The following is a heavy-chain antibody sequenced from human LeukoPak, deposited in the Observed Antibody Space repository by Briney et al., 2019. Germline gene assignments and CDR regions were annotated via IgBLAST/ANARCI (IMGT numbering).Heavy chain of an antibody. J-gene: IGHJ4*02. CDR3: ARGRTYYDFWSDPEY. CDR2: FDPEDGET. CDR1: GYTLTELS. D-gene: IGHD3-3*01. V-gene: IGHV1-24*01. Sequence: GASVKVSCKVSGYTLTELSMHWVRQAPGKGLEWMGGFDPEDGETIYAQKFQGRVTMTRDTSISTAYMELSRLRSDDTAVYYCARGRTYYDFWSDPEYWGQGTLVTVSS.